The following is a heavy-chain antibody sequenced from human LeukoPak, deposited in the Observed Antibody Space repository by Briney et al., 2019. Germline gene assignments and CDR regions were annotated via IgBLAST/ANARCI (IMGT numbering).Heavy chain of an antibody. CDR1: GGSISTSSYY. V-gene: IGHV4-39*07. CDR3: AKSNGSGLVDI. J-gene: IGHJ3*02. CDR2: IFYSGST. Sequence: SETLSLTCTVSGGSISTSSYYWGWVRQPPGKGPEWIGNIFYSGSTYYSPSLKSRVTISLDTSRNQFSLKLNSVTAADTAVYYCAKSNGSGLVDIWGQGTMVTVSS. D-gene: IGHD3-10*01.